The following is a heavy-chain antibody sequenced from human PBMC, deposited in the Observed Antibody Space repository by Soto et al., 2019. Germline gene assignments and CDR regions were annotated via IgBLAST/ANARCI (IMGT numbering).Heavy chain of an antibody. Sequence: LSETLSLTCTVSGGSISSYYWSWIRQPPGKGLEWIGYIYYSGSTNYNPSLKSRVTISVDTSKNQFSLKLSSVTASDTAVYYCARRLPPFNGNDGDGFKIGGPGTLVTVS. V-gene: IGHV4-59*01. CDR1: GGSISSYY. CDR2: IYYSGST. CDR3: ARRLPPFNGNDGDGFKI. J-gene: IGHJ3*02. D-gene: IGHD1-20*01.